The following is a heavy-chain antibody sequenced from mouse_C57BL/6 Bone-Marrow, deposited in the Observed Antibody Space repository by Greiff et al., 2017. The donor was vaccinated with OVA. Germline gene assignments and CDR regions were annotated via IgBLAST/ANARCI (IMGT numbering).Heavy chain of an antibody. V-gene: IGHV10-3*01. CDR3: VRDGLGDFDY. D-gene: IGHD3-1*01. CDR2: ISSKSSNYAT. Sequence: EVQLVESGGGLVQPKGSLKLSCAASGFTFNTYAMHWVRQAPGKGLEWVARISSKSSNYATYYADSVKDRLTISRDDSQSRLYLQMNNLKTEDTAMYYCVRDGLGDFDYWGQGTTLTVSS. CDR1: GFTFNTYA. J-gene: IGHJ2*01.